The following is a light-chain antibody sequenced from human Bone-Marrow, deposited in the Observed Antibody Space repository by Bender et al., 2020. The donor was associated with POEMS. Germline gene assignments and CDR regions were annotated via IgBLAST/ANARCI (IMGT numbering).Light chain of an antibody. CDR3: QSADSSGSFV. CDR2: DDN. CDR1: NVGSKS. J-gene: IGLJ1*01. V-gene: IGLV3-21*01. Sequence: SYVLTQPPSVSVAPGKTARITCGGINVGSKSVHWYQQKPGQAPVLVIYDDNDRPSGIPERFSGSSSGTTVTLTISGVQAEDEADYYCQSADSSGSFVFGTGTKVTVL.